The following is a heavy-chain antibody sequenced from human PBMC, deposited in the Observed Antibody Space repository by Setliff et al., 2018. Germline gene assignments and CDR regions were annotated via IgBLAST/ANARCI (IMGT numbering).Heavy chain of an antibody. J-gene: IGHJ3*02. Sequence: GASVKVSCKASGYTFTSYAMHWVRQAPGQRLEWMGWINAGNGNTKYSQKFQGRVTMTTDTSTSTAYMELRSLRSDDTAVYYCAKGPGSWYLKDAFDIWGQGTMVTVS. CDR1: GYTFTSYA. CDR2: INAGNGNT. D-gene: IGHD6-13*01. CDR3: AKGPGSWYLKDAFDI. V-gene: IGHV1-3*01.